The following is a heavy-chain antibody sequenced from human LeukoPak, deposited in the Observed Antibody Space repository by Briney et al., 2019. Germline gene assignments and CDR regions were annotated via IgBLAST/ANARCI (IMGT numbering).Heavy chain of an antibody. D-gene: IGHD3/OR15-3a*01. J-gene: IGHJ6*04. Sequence: SETLSLTCAVYGGSFSGYYWSWIRQPPGKGLEWIGEINHSGSTNYNPSLKSRVTISVDTSKNQFSLKLSSVTAADTAVYYCARARDWSYYYYCYGMDVWGKGTTVTVSS. V-gene: IGHV4-34*01. CDR2: INHSGST. CDR3: ARARDWSYYYYCYGMDV. CDR1: GGSFSGYY.